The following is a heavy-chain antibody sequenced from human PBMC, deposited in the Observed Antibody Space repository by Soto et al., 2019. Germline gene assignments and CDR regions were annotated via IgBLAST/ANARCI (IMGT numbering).Heavy chain of an antibody. V-gene: IGHV6-1*01. CDR1: GDSVSSNSAA. J-gene: IGHJ6*02. CDR2: TYYRSKWYN. Sequence: PSQTLSLTCAISGDSVSSNSAAWNWIRQSPSRGLEWLGRTYYRSKWYNDYAVSVKSRITINPDTSKNQFSLQLNSVTPEDTAVYYCAVETNYDILTGPDRVSRSHYYYGMDVWGQGTTVTVSS. D-gene: IGHD3-9*01. CDR3: AVETNYDILTGPDRVSRSHYYYGMDV.